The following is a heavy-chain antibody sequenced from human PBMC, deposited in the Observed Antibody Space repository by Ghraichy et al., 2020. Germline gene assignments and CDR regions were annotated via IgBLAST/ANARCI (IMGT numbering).Heavy chain of an antibody. CDR2: IRGSGGST. J-gene: IGHJ4*02. CDR1: GFTFSSYA. Sequence: GGSLRLSCAASGFTFSSYAMSWVRQAPGKGLEWVSTIRGSGGSTYYADSVKGQFTISRDNSKNMLYLQMNSLRAEDTAVYYCAKTGGGSYRPGVYCFDFWGQGSLVTVSS. CDR3: AKTGGGSYRPGVYCFDF. V-gene: IGHV3-23*01. D-gene: IGHD1-26*01.